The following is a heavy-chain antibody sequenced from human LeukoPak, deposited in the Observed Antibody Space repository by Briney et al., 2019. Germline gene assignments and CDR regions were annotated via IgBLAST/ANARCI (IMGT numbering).Heavy chain of an antibody. D-gene: IGHD3-3*01. CDR3: AREGPSRAVVFWSGYGP. CDR2: FYHIGST. Sequence: SETLSLTCSVSGYSISSGHYWGWIRQPPGKGLEWIGSFYHIGSTYYNPSLKSRVTISVDTSKNQFSLKMSSVTAADTAVYYCAREGPSRAVVFWSGYGPWGQGTLVTVSS. V-gene: IGHV4-38-2*02. J-gene: IGHJ5*02. CDR1: GYSISSGHY.